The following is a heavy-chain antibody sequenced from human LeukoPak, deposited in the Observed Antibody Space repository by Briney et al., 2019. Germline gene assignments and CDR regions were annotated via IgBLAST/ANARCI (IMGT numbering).Heavy chain of an antibody. D-gene: IGHD4-11*01. J-gene: IGHJ4*02. Sequence: SSVKVSCKASRRTFSSYAIRWVRQAPGQGLEWMGVIIPIFGTANYAQKFQGRVTITADESTSTAYMELSSLRSEDTAVYYCAREGADYSNSYYFDYWGQGTLVTVSS. CDR1: RRTFSSYA. CDR2: IIPIFGTA. V-gene: IGHV1-69*13. CDR3: AREGADYSNSYYFDY.